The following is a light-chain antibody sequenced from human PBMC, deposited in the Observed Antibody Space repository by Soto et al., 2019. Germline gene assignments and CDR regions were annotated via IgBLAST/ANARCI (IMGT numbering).Light chain of an antibody. CDR3: AAWDDILSVL. CDR1: SSNIGSNY. V-gene: IGLV1-47*01. Sequence: QSVLTQPPSASVTPGQRVTISCSVSSSNIGSNYVYWYQQLPGTAPKLLIYRNNQRPSGVPDRFSGSKSGTSASLAISGLRSEDEADYYCAAWDDILSVLFGGGTKLTVL. CDR2: RNN. J-gene: IGLJ2*01.